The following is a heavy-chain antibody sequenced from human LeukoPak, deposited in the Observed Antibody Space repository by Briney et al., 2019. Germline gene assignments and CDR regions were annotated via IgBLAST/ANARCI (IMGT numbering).Heavy chain of an antibody. D-gene: IGHD6-19*01. CDR3: ASVAAVAVKYYFDY. CDR2: IYHSGST. V-gene: IGHV4-38-2*01. CDR1: GYSISSGYY. J-gene: IGHJ4*02. Sequence: SETLSLTCAVSGYSISSGYYWGWIRQPPGKGLEWIGSIYHSGSTHYNPSLKSRDTISVDSSKNQFSLKLTSVTAADTAVYYCASVAAVAVKYYFDYWGQGTLVIVSS.